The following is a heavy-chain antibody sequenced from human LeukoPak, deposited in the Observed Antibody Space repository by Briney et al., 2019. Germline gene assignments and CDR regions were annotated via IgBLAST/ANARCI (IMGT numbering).Heavy chain of an antibody. CDR2: ISWNSGSI. D-gene: IGHD5-18*01. J-gene: IGHJ4*02. CDR3: AKGGYSYGYIDY. Sequence: GGSLRLSCAASGFTFDDYAMHWVRQAPGKGLEWVSGISWNSGSIGYEDSVKGRFTISRDNAKNSLYLQMNSLRAEDMALYYCAKGGYSYGYIDYWGQGTLVTVSS. CDR1: GFTFDDYA. V-gene: IGHV3-9*03.